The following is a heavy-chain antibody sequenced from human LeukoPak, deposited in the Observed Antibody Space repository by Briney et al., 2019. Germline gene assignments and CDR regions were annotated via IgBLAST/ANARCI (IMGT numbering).Heavy chain of an antibody. J-gene: IGHJ4*02. D-gene: IGHD3-3*01. V-gene: IGHV3-23*01. CDR3: AKDLYYDFWSGYSCFDY. Sequence: PGGSLRLSCAASGFTFSSYAMSWVRQAPGKGLEWVSAISGSGGSTYYADSVKGRFTISRDNSKNTLYLQMNSLRVEDTAVYYCAKDLYYDFWSGYSCFDYWGQGTLVTVSS. CDR1: GFTFSSYA. CDR2: ISGSGGST.